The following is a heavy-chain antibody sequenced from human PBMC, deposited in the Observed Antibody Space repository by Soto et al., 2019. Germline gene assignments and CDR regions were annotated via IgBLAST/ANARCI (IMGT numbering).Heavy chain of an antibody. CDR1: GGTFSSYA. V-gene: IGHV1-69*13. D-gene: IGHD3-9*01. CDR2: IIPIFGTA. J-gene: IGHJ6*02. Sequence: SVKVSFKASGGTFSSYAISWVRQAPGQGLEWMGGIIPIFGTANYAQKFQGRVTITADESTSTAYMELSSLRSEDTAVYYCARDGEVLRYFDWSPRYYYGMDVWGQGTTVTVSS. CDR3: ARDGEVLRYFDWSPRYYYGMDV.